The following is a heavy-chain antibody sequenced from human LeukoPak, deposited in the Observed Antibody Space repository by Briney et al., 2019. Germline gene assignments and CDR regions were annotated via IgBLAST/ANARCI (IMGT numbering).Heavy chain of an antibody. Sequence: GGSLRLSCAASGFTFSSYEMNWVRQAPGKGLEWVSAINSGGSTYYADSLKGRFTISGDNSKNTLYLQMNSLRADDTAVYYCAKDWPSEWQQLPDYDAFDIWGQGTMVTVSS. CDR3: AKDWPSEWQQLPDYDAFDI. CDR1: GFTFSSYE. J-gene: IGHJ3*02. D-gene: IGHD6-13*01. V-gene: IGHV3-23*01. CDR2: INSGGST.